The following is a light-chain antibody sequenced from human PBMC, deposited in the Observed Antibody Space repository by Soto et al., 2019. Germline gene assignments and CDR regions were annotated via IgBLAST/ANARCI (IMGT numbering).Light chain of an antibody. CDR2: DAS. V-gene: IGKV1-16*01. J-gene: IGKJ5*01. Sequence: DIQMTQSPASLSASVGDRVIITCRATQGISNCLDWFQQKPGKAPKSLIYDASSLQSGVPSRFSGSGSGTYFTLTISSLQPEDFATYYCRQYKSYPITFGQGTRLEIK. CDR1: QGISNC. CDR3: RQYKSYPIT.